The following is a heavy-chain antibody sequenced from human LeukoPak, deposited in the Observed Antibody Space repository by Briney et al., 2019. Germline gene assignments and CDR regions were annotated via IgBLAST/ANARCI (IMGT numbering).Heavy chain of an antibody. CDR2: INPSGGST. CDR1: GYTLTSNY. J-gene: IGHJ3*02. V-gene: IGHV1-46*01. Sequence: ASVKVSCKASGYTLTSNYIHWVRQAPGQGLEWMGIINPSGGSTTYAQKFQGRVTMTRDTSTSTVYMELTSLRSEDTAVYYCAAAQWEPDLWDAFDIWGQGTMVTVSS. CDR3: AAAQWEPDLWDAFDI. D-gene: IGHD1-26*01.